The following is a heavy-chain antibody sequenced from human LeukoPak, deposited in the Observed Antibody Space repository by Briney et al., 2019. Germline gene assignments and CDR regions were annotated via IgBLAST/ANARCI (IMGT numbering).Heavy chain of an antibody. V-gene: IGHV6-1*01. CDR1: GDTVSSNSAA. CDR2: TYYRAKWYN. CDR3: ARDLEYCSGASCFRHLYFDY. J-gene: IGHJ4*02. Sequence: SQTLSLTCAISGDTVSSNSAAWNWIRQSPSRGLEWLGRTYYRAKWYNDYAVSVKSRITINPDTSKNQFSLQLNSVTPEDTAVYYCARDLEYCSGASCFRHLYFDYWGQGTLVTVSS. D-gene: IGHD2-15*01.